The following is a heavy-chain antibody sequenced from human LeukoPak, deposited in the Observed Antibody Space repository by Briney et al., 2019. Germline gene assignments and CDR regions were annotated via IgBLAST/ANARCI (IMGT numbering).Heavy chain of an antibody. CDR1: GYTFTSYD. CDR2: MNPNSGNT. CDR3: ALDYGDYVFDY. V-gene: IGHV1-8*01. J-gene: IGHJ4*02. Sequence: ASVKVSCKASGYTFTSYDSNWVRQATGQGLEWMGWMNPNSGNTGYAQKFQGRVTMTRNTSISTAYMELSSLRSEDTAVYYCALDYGDYVFDYWGQGTLVTVSS. D-gene: IGHD4-17*01.